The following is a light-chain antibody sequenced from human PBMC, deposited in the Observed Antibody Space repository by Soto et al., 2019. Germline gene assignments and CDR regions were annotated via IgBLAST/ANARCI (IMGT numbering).Light chain of an antibody. CDR1: QSISTW. Sequence: DIQMTQSPSTLSASVGDRVTITCRASQSISTWLAWYQQKPGTAPKLLIHKASTLESGVPSRFSGSRSGTEFTLNVSSLQPDDFATYYCQQYNDSFPYTFGQGTKLEIK. CDR2: KAS. CDR3: QQYNDSFPYT. J-gene: IGKJ2*01. V-gene: IGKV1-5*03.